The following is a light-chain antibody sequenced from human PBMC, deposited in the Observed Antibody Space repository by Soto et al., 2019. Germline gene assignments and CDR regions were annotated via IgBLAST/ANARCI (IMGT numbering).Light chain of an antibody. CDR3: SSYAGSDVL. J-gene: IGLJ2*01. V-gene: IGLV2-8*01. Sequence: QSALTQPPSASGSPGQSVTISCTGTSGDVGGYNYVSWYQQHPGKAPKLMIYEVTKRPSGVPDRFSGSKSGNTASLTVSGLQAEDEAGYYCSSYAGSDVLFGGGTKVTVL. CDR2: EVT. CDR1: SGDVGGYNY.